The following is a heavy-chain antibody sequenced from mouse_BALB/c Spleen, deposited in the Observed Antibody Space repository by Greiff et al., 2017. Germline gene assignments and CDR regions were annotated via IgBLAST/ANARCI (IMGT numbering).Heavy chain of an antibody. CDR3: ARQRGYGYYFDY. D-gene: IGHD1-2*01. Sequence: EVKLMESGGGLVKPGGSLKLSCAASGFAFSSYDMSWVRQTPEKRLEWVAYISSGVGSTYYPDTVKGRFTISRDNAKNTLYLQMSSLKSEDTAMYYCARQRGYGYYFDYWGQGTTLTVSS. V-gene: IGHV5-12-1*01. CDR2: ISSGVGST. J-gene: IGHJ2*01. CDR1: GFAFSSYD.